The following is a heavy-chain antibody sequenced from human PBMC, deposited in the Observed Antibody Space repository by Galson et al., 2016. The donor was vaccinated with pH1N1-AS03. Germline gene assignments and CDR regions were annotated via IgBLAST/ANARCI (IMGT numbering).Heavy chain of an antibody. Sequence: SVKVSCKASGGTFSSYAISWVRQAPGQGLEWMGGIIPIFGTANYAQKFQGRVTITADESTSTAYMELSSLRSEDTAVYYCERGGISYGSGSYYPAFDYWGQGTLVTVSS. CDR1: GGTFSSYA. D-gene: IGHD3-10*01. CDR3: ERGGISYGSGSYYPAFDY. J-gene: IGHJ4*02. CDR2: IIPIFGTA. V-gene: IGHV1-69*13.